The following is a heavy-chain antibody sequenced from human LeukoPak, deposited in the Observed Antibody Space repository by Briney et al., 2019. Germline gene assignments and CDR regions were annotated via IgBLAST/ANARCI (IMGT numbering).Heavy chain of an antibody. CDR2: ISYDGSDK. V-gene: IGHV3-30*18. Sequence: GGSLRLSCAASGFAISTEWMSWVRQAPGKGLEWVAVISYDGSDKYYADSVKGRFTISRDNSKNTLYLQMNSLRAEDTAVYYCAKGIRYCSSTSCYYVHYYYGMDVWGQGTTVTVSS. D-gene: IGHD2-2*01. J-gene: IGHJ6*02. CDR3: AKGIRYCSSTSCYYVHYYYGMDV. CDR1: GFAISTEW.